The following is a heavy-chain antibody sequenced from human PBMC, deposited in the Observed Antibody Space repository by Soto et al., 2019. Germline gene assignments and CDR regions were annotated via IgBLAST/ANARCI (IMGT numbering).Heavy chain of an antibody. CDR2: INAGNGNT. J-gene: IGHJ4*02. CDR3: ATHYYDSSGYYYFDY. CDR1: GYTFTSYA. D-gene: IGHD3-22*01. Sequence: ASVKVSCKASGYTFTSYAMHWVRQAPGQRLEWMGWINAGNGNTKYSQKFQGRVTITRDTSASTAYMELSSLRSEDTAVYYCATHYYDSSGYYYFDYWGQGTLVTVSS. V-gene: IGHV1-3*01.